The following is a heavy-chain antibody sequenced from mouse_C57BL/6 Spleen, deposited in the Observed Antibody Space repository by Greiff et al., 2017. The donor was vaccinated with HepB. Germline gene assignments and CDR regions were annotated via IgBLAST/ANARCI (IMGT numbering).Heavy chain of an antibody. D-gene: IGHD1-1*01. CDR1: GYTFTSYW. J-gene: IGHJ2*01. CDR2: IDPSDSET. CDR3: ARDTTGVREFDD. V-gene: IGHV1-52*01. Sequence: QVQLQQPGAELVRPGSSVKLSCKASGYTFTSYWMHWVEQRPIQGLEWIGNIDPSDSETHYTQKFKDKATFTVDKSASTAYMQLSRLTSEDSAVYYCARDTTGVREFDDWGQGTTLTVSS.